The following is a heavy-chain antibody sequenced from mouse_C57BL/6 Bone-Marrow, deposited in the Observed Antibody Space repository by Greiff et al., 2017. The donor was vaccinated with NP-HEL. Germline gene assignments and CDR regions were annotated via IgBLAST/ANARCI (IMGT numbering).Heavy chain of an antibody. CDR2: IRSKSNNYAT. D-gene: IGHD2-4*01. CDR3: VTYDYLYAMDY. J-gene: IGHJ4*01. Sequence: DVMLVESGGGLVQPKGSLKLSCAASGFSFNTYAMNWVRQAPGKGLEWVARIRSKSNNYATYYADSVKDRFTISRDDSESMLYLQMNNLKTEDTAMYYCVTYDYLYAMDYWGQGTSVTVSS. CDR1: GFSFNTYA. V-gene: IGHV10-1*01.